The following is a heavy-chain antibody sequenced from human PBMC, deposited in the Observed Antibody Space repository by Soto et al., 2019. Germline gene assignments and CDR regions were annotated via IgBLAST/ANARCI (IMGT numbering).Heavy chain of an antibody. V-gene: IGHV1-69*04. CDR1: GGTFSSYT. CDR3: AIDYGSGWYENYFDY. Sequence: GASVKVSCKASGGTFSSYTISWVRQAPGQGLEWMGRIIPILGIANYAQKFQGRVTITADKSTSTAYMELSSLRSEDTAVYYCAIDYGSGWYENYFDYWGQGTLVTVSS. CDR2: IIPILGIA. D-gene: IGHD6-13*01. J-gene: IGHJ4*02.